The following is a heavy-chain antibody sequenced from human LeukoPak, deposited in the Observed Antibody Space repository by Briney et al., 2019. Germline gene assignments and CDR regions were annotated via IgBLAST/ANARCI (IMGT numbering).Heavy chain of an antibody. CDR3: ARVNFRDYRGYTWFEP. J-gene: IGHJ5*02. CDR2: VSTKTHGGAP. V-gene: IGHV3-49*03. Sequence: GGSLRLSCKVSGVAFGDCAVTWFRRTPGKGLEWVGFVSTKTHGGAPETAASVRGRFNVSRDDSAGIAYLQMTSLRTEDTAMYYCARVNFRDYRGYTWFEPWGQGTLVTVSS. CDR1: GVAFGDCA. D-gene: IGHD3-10*01.